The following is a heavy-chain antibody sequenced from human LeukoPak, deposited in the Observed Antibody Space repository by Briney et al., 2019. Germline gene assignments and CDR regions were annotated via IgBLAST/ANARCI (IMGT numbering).Heavy chain of an antibody. CDR2: IYYSGST. D-gene: IGHD2-8*02. V-gene: IGHV4-59*02. Sequence: SETLSLTCTVSGGSVIGHYWSWIRQSPGKGLEWIGYIYYSGSTNYNPSLKGRITISIDTSNNRFSLKVTSVTAAYTAVYYCARGDMVLGATREYPNFYGMDVWGQGTTVTVSS. CDR1: GGSVIGHY. J-gene: IGHJ6*02. CDR3: ARGDMVLGATREYPNFYGMDV.